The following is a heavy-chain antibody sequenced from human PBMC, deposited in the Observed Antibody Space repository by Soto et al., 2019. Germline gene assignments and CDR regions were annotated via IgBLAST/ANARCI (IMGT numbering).Heavy chain of an antibody. V-gene: IGHV3-48*01. CDR2: ISSSSSTI. CDR3: ARDLTYGRVDY. D-gene: IGHD4-17*01. Sequence: EVQLVESGGGLVQPGGSLRLSCAAPGFTFSSYSMNWVRQAPGKGLEWVSYISSSSSTIYYADSVKGRFTISRDNAKNSLYLQMNSLRAEDTAVYYCARDLTYGRVDYWGQGTLVTVSS. CDR1: GFTFSSYS. J-gene: IGHJ4*02.